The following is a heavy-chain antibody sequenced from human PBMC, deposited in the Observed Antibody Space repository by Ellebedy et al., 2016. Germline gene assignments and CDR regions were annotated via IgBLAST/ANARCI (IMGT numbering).Heavy chain of an antibody. V-gene: IGHV4-34*01. CDR1: GGSFSGYY. CDR2: INHSGST. CDR3: ARAARYCSSTSCYWGEYYYYYMDV. J-gene: IGHJ6*03. D-gene: IGHD2-2*01. Sequence: SETLSLXCAVYGGSFSGYYWSWIRQPPGKGLEWIGEINHSGSTNYNPSLKSRVTISVDTSKNQFSLKLSSVTAADTAVYYCARAARYCSSTSCYWGEYYYYYMDVWGKGTTVTVSS.